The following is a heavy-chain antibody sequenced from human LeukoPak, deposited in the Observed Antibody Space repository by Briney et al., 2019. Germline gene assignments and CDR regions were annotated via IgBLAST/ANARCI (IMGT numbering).Heavy chain of an antibody. D-gene: IGHD3-10*01. CDR2: ISAYNANT. CDR3: ARGGLLWFGESIDY. V-gene: IGHV1-18*01. Sequence: GASVKVSCKASGYTFTSYGISWVRQAPGQGLEWMGWISAYNANTKYAQKFQGRVTMTTDTSTSTVYMEVRSLRSDDTAVYYCARGGLLWFGESIDYWGQGSLVTVSS. J-gene: IGHJ4*02. CDR1: GYTFTSYG.